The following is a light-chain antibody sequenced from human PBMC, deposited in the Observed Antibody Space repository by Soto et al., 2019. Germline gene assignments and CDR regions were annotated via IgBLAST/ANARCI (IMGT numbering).Light chain of an antibody. V-gene: IGLV2-14*01. Sequence: QSALTQPASVSGSLGQSITISCTGTSSDVGGYNYVSWYRHHPGKAPKLMIYEVSNRPSGVSNRFSGSKSGNTASLTISGLQAEDEADYYCSSYTSSSTLDYVFGTGTKLTVL. J-gene: IGLJ1*01. CDR1: SSDVGGYNY. CDR3: SSYTSSSTLDYV. CDR2: EVS.